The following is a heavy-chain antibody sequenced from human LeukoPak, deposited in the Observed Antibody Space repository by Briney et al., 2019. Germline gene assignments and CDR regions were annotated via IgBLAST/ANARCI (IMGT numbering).Heavy chain of an antibody. D-gene: IGHD3-9*01. CDR2: IRSKANSYAT. CDR3: TRHIYDILTGYSRDAFDI. Sequence: GGSLRLSCAASGFTFSGSAMHWVRQASGKGLEWVGRIRSKANSYATAYAASVKGRFTIPRDDSKNTAYLQMNSLKTEDTAVYYCTRHIYDILTGYSRDAFDIWGQGTMVTVSS. J-gene: IGHJ3*02. CDR1: GFTFSGSA. V-gene: IGHV3-73*01.